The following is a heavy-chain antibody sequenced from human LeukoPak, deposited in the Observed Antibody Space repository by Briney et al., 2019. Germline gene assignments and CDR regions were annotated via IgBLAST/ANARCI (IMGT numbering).Heavy chain of an antibody. CDR1: GYTFTGYY. CDR3: ARGSMDDFWSGYYTAVDY. CDR2: INPNSGGT. V-gene: IGHV1-2*02. D-gene: IGHD3-3*01. J-gene: IGHJ4*02. Sequence: ASVKVSCKASGYTFTGYYMHWVRQAPGQGLEWMGWINPNSGGTNYAQKFQGRVTMTRDTSISTAYMELSRLRSDDTAVYYCARGSMDDFWSGYYTAVDYWGQGTLVTVSS.